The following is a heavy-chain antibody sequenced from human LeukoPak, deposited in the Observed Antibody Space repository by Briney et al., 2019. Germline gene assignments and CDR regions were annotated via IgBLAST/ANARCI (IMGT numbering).Heavy chain of an antibody. CDR2: VHLDGRT. D-gene: IGHD6-25*01. Sequence: PSETLSLTCGVSGGSVSSTNWWTWIRQPPGKGLEWIGEVHLDGRTNLNPSLKSRLTMSVNLSENHVSLKLTSVTAADTAVYYCAREGGFYRPLDYSGQGTLVTVSS. J-gene: IGHJ4*02. V-gene: IGHV4-4*02. CDR1: GGSVSSTNW. CDR3: AREGGFYRPLDY.